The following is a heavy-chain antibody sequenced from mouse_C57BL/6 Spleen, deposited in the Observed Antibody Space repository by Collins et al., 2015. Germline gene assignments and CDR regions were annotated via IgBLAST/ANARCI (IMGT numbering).Heavy chain of an antibody. CDR2: IWRGGST. J-gene: IGHJ4*01. D-gene: IGHD1-1*01. CDR1: GFSLTSYG. V-gene: IGHV2-5*01. Sequence: QVQLKQSGPGLVQPSQSLSXTCTVSGFSLTSYGVHWIRQSPGKGLEWLGVIWRGGSTDYNAAFMSRLSITKDNSKSQVFFKMNSLQADDTAIYYCAKNWAYYLRAMDYWGQGTSVTVSS. CDR3: AKNWAYYLRAMDY.